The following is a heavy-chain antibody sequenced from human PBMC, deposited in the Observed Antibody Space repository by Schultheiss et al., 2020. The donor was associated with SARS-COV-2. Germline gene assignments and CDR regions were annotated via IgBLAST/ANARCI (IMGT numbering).Heavy chain of an antibody. Sequence: ASVKVSCKASGYTFTSYDINWVRQATGQGLEWMGWMNPNSGNTGYAQKFQGRVTMTRNTSISTAYMELSSLRSEDTAVYYCARGPLFYDLVWGSYRGPIDYWGQGTLVTVSS. V-gene: IGHV1-8*01. CDR3: ARGPLFYDLVWGSYRGPIDY. CDR1: GYTFTSYD. CDR2: MNPNSGNT. D-gene: IGHD3-16*02. J-gene: IGHJ4*02.